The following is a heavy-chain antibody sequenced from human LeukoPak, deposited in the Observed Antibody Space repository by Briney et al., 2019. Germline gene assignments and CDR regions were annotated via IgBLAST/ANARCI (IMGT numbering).Heavy chain of an antibody. D-gene: IGHD5-18*01. CDR3: AREFGQLWSYFDY. Sequence: SETLSLTCTVSGGSISSSSYYWGWIRQPPGKGLEWIGSIYYSGSTYYNPSLKSRVTISVDTSKNQFSLKLSSVTAADTAVYYCAREFGQLWSYFDYWGQGTLVTVSS. V-gene: IGHV4-39*07. J-gene: IGHJ4*02. CDR2: IYYSGST. CDR1: GGSISSSSYY.